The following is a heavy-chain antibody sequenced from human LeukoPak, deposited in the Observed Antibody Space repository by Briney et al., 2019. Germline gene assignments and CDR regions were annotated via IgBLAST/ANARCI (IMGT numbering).Heavy chain of an antibody. J-gene: IGHJ4*02. Sequence: GGSLRLSCAASGFTFSSYAMSWVRQAPGKGLEWVSAISGSGGSTYYADSVKGRFTISRDNSKNTLYLQMNSLRAEDTAVYYCAKDVVTGYGSGWPYYFDYWGQGTLVTVSS. D-gene: IGHD6-19*01. CDR1: GFTFSSYA. CDR2: ISGSGGST. V-gene: IGHV3-23*01. CDR3: AKDVVTGYGSGWPYYFDY.